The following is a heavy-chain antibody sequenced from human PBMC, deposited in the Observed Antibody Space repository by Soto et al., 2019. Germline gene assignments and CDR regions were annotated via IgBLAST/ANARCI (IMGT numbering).Heavy chain of an antibody. CDR3: ARPLWRDDYNWGYLDL. CDR1: GFTFSRYA. CDR2: ISYDGSNK. Sequence: QVQLVESGGGVVQPGRSLRLSCAASGFTFSRYAMHWVRQAPGKGLEWVAVISYDGSNKYYADSVKGRFTISRDNSKNTLYLQMNSLRAEDTAVYYCARPLWRDDYNWGYLDLWGRGTLVTVAS. J-gene: IGHJ2*01. D-gene: IGHD4-4*01. V-gene: IGHV3-30-3*01.